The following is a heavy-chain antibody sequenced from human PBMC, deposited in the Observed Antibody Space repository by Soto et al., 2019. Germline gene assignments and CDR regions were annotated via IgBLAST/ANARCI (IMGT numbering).Heavy chain of an antibody. CDR2: IYYSGNT. Sequence: TISRTGAVTCGYIGTFYCSWLPQPPGKGLEWIGYIYYSGNTYYNPSLKSRVTMSVDTSRNQLLLQLNSVTAADTAVYYCARESAGSGKNNWFDPWGQGTLVTVS. J-gene: IGHJ5*02. CDR3: ARESAGSGKNNWFDP. D-gene: IGHD3-10*01. CDR1: CGYIGTFY. V-gene: IGHV4-59*01.